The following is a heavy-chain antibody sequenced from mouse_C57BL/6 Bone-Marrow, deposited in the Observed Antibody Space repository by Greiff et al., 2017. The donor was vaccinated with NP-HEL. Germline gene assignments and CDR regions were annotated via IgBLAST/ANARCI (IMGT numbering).Heavy chain of an antibody. J-gene: IGHJ4*01. CDR1: GFTFSDYY. CDR2: INYDGSST. Sequence: EVMLVESEGGLVQPGSSMKLSCTASGFTFSDYYMAWVRQVPEKGLEWVANINYDGSSTYYLDSLKSRFIISRDNAKNILYLQMSSLKSEDTATYYCARVTTVVGDYAMDYWGQGTSVTVSS. V-gene: IGHV5-16*01. D-gene: IGHD1-1*01. CDR3: ARVTTVVGDYAMDY.